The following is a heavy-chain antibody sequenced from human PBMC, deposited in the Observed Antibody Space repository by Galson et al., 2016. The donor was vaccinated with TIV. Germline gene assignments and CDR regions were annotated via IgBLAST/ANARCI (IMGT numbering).Heavy chain of an antibody. CDR2: ISPYTGNT. V-gene: IGHV1-18*01. CDR3: ARDRIQGVVVVVSKPRFDY. J-gene: IGHJ4*02. D-gene: IGHD2-21*01. Sequence: SVKVSCKASGYTFNTFGISWVRQAPGQGPEWMGWISPYTGNTNYARKFQGRVTMTTDTSTSTAYLEVRSLRSDDTAIYYCARDRIQGVVVVVSKPRFDYWGQGTLVTASS. CDR1: GYTFNTFG.